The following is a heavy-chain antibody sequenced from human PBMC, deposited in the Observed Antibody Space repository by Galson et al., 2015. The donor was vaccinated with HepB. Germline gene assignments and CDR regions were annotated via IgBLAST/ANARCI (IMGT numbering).Heavy chain of an antibody. CDR3: ARDANYYDSSGYYYYGMDV. CDR1: GGTFSSYA. Sequence: SVKVSCKASGGTFSSYAISWVRQAPGQGLEWMGGIIPIFGTANYAQKFQGRVRITADESTSTAYMELSSLRSEDTAVYYCARDANYYDSSGYYYYGMDVWGQGTTVTVSS. D-gene: IGHD3-22*01. J-gene: IGHJ6*02. CDR2: IIPIFGTA. V-gene: IGHV1-69*13.